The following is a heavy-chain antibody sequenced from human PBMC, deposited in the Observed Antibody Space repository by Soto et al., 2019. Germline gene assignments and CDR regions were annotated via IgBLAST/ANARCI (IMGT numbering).Heavy chain of an antibody. Sequence: PSETLSLTCAVYGGSFCGYYRSWIRQPPGKGLEWIGEINHSGSTNYNPSLKSRVTISVDTSKNQFSLKLSSVTAADTAVYYCARSRWRINWFDPWGQGTLVTVSS. J-gene: IGHJ5*02. V-gene: IGHV4-34*01. D-gene: IGHD6-13*01. CDR2: INHSGST. CDR1: GGSFCGYY. CDR3: ARSRWRINWFDP.